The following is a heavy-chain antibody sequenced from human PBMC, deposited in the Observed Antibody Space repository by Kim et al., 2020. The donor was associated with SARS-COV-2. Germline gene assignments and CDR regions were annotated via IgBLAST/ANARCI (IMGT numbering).Heavy chain of an antibody. CDR2: DT. J-gene: IGHJ5*02. D-gene: IGHD3-10*01. V-gene: IGHV5-51*01. Sequence: DTRYSPSFQGQVTISADKSISTAYLQWSSLKASDTAMYYCARGFGAWFDPWGQGTLVTVSS. CDR3: ARGFGAWFDP.